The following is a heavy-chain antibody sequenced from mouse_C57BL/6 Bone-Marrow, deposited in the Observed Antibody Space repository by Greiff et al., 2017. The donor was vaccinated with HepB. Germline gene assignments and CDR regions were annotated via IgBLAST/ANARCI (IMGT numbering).Heavy chain of an antibody. J-gene: IGHJ2*01. CDR2: IYPRSGNT. Sequence: QVQLQQSGAELARPGASVKLSCKASGYTFTSYGISWVKQRTGQGLEWIGEIYPRSGNTYYNEKFKGKATLTADKSSSTAYMELRSLTSEDSAVYFCARSGLYYSNYEGDYWGQGTTLTVSS. D-gene: IGHD2-5*01. V-gene: IGHV1-81*01. CDR1: GYTFTSYG. CDR3: ARSGLYYSNYEGDY.